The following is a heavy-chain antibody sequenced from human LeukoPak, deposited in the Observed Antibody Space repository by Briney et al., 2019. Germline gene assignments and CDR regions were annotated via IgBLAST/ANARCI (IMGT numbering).Heavy chain of an antibody. CDR1: GGSISSYY. CDR3: ARGAYSGSYGC. D-gene: IGHD1-26*01. V-gene: IGHV4-59*01. J-gene: IGHJ4*02. Sequence: PSETLSLTCTVSGGSISSYYWSWIRQPPGKGLEWIGYIYYSGSTNYNPSLKSRVTISVDTSKNQFSLKLSSVTAADTAVYYCARGAYSGSYGCWGQGTLVTASS. CDR2: IYYSGST.